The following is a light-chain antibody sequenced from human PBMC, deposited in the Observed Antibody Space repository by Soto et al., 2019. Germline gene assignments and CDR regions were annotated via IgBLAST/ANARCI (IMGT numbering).Light chain of an antibody. CDR1: QSIGNY. Sequence: EVVLTQSPATLSLSPGEGATLSCRASQSIGNYLAWYQQKPGQAPRLLIYATSNRATGIPARFSDSGSGTDFTLTISSLEPEEFAVYYCQQRSSWPFTFGPGTKVDIK. CDR3: QQRSSWPFT. J-gene: IGKJ3*01. V-gene: IGKV3-11*01. CDR2: ATS.